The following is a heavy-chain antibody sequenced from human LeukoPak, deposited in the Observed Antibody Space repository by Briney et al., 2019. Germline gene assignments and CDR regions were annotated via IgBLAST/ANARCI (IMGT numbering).Heavy chain of an antibody. J-gene: IGHJ4*02. V-gene: IGHV3-20*03. CDR3: ARARRGSSYYFDN. D-gene: IGHD3-10*01. CDR1: GFTFDDYG. CDR2: INWDGSSS. Sequence: GGSLRLSYAASGFTFDDYGMSWVRQGPGKGLEWVSGINWDGSSSGYGDSVKGRFTISRDNAKNPLYLQMNSLRPEDTALYYCARARRGSSYYFDNWGQGTLVTVSS.